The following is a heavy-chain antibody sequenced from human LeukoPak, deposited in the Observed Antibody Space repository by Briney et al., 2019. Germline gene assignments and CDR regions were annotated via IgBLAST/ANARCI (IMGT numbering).Heavy chain of an antibody. Sequence: SETLSLTCTVSGDSISSNYWSWIRQPPGKGLECIGYIYYSGSPNYNPSLKSRVTISVDTSKSQFSLKLRSVTAADTAVYYCAKYSYGYSSSFDDWGQGTLVTVSS. D-gene: IGHD5-18*01. V-gene: IGHV4-59*08. CDR3: AKYSYGYSSSFDD. J-gene: IGHJ4*02. CDR2: IYYSGSP. CDR1: GDSISSNY.